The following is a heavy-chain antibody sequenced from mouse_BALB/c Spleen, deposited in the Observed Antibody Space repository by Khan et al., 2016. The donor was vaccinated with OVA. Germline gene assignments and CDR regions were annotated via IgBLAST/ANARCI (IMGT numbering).Heavy chain of an antibody. J-gene: IGHJ3*01. CDR1: GYTFTDYV. CDR3: ARAGWDVFAY. V-gene: IGHV1-77*01. D-gene: IGHD4-1*01. Sequence: QVQLQQSGPELVKPGASVKMSCKASGYTFTDYVMNWVKQRNGQGLEWIGQFYPGSDSTYYNEKFKGKATLTTDRSSNTAYMQLSNLTSEDSAVYFCARAGWDVFAYWGQGTLVTVSA. CDR2: FYPGSDST.